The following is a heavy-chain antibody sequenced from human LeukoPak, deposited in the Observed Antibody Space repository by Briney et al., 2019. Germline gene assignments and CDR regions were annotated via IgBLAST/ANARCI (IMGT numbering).Heavy chain of an antibody. CDR3: ARGRGVAVAGKEDY. V-gene: IGHV3-20*04. J-gene: IGHJ4*02. CDR1: GFTFDDYG. D-gene: IGHD6-19*01. CDR2: INWNGGST. Sequence: PGGSLRLSCAASGFTFDDYGMSWVRQAPGKGLEWVSGINWNGGSTGYADSVKGRFTISRDNAENSLYLQMNSLRAEDTALYYCARGRGVAVAGKEDYWGQGTLVTVSS.